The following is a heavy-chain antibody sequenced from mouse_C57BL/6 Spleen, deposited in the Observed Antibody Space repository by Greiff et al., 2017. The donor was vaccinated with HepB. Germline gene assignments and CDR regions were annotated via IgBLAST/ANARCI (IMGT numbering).Heavy chain of an antibody. CDR2: IWGVGST. D-gene: IGHD6-1*01. Sequence: VKLVESGPGLVAPSQSLSITCTVSGFSLTSYGVDWVRQSPGKGLEWLGVIWGVGSTNYNSALKSRLSISKDNSKSQVFLKMNSLQTDDTAMYYCARSSRDYAMDYWGQGTSVTVSS. CDR3: ARSSRDYAMDY. CDR1: GFSLTSYG. V-gene: IGHV2-6*01. J-gene: IGHJ4*01.